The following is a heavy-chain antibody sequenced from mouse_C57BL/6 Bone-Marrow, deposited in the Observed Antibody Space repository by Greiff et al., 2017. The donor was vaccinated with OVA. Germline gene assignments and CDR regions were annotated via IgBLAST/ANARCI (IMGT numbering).Heavy chain of an antibody. D-gene: IGHD2-4*01. Sequence: EVKLMESGGGLVKPGGSLKLSCAASGFTFSSYAMSWVRQTPEKRLEWVATISDGGSYTYYPDNVKGRFTISRDNAKNNLYLQMSHLKSEDTAMYYCARIYYDYGRGSMDYWGQGTSVTVSS. CDR2: ISDGGSYT. J-gene: IGHJ4*01. V-gene: IGHV5-4*03. CDR3: ARIYYDYGRGSMDY. CDR1: GFTFSSYA.